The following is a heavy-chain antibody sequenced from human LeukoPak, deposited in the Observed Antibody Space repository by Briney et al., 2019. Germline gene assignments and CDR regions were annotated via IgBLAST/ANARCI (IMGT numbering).Heavy chain of an antibody. V-gene: IGHV1-69*01. CDR3: ASSRPRLWAFDI. D-gene: IGHD6-25*01. CDR2: IIPIFGTA. CDR1: GGTFSSYA. Sequence: SVKVSCKASGGTFSSYAISWVRQAPGQGLEWMGGIIPIFGTANYAQKFQGRVTITADESTSTAYMELSSLRSEDTAVYYCASSRPRLWAFDIWGQGTMVTVSS. J-gene: IGHJ3*02.